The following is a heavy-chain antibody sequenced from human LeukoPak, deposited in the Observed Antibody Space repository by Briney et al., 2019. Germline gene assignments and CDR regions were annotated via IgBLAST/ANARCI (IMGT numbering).Heavy chain of an antibody. D-gene: IGHD2-15*01. CDR2: ISSSSIYI. CDR3: ARRYCSGGSCYDWFDS. J-gene: IGHJ5*01. V-gene: IGHV3-21*01. CDR1: GFTFSSYT. Sequence: GGSLRLSCAASGFTFSSYTMNWVRQAPGKGLEWVSSISSSSIYIYYPDSLKGRFTISRDNAKNSIYLQMNSLRAEDTAVYYCARRYCSGGSCYDWFDSWGQGTLVTVSS.